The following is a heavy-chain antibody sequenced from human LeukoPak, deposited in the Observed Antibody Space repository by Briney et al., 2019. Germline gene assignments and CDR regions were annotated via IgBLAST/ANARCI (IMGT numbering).Heavy chain of an antibody. Sequence: SETLSLTCTVSGGSISSSSYYWGWIRQPPGKGLEWIGNIYYSGSTYYNPSLKSRVTISVDTSENQFSLKLSSVTAADTAVYYCARTSISMYYYDSSGYSDYWGQGTLVTVSS. CDR2: IYYSGST. CDR3: ARTSISMYYYDSSGYSDY. V-gene: IGHV4-39*07. J-gene: IGHJ4*02. CDR1: GGSISSSSYY. D-gene: IGHD3-22*01.